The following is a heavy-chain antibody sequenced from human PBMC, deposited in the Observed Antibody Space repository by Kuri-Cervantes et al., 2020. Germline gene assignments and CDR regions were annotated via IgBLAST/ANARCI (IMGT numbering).Heavy chain of an antibody. V-gene: IGHV3-21*01. CDR3: ARDQVPYSGYDSPFDY. CDR2: ISSSSSYI. CDR1: GFTFSSYG. J-gene: IGHJ4*02. D-gene: IGHD5-12*01. Sequence: GESLKISCAASGFTFSSYGMHWVRQAPGKGLEWVSSISSSSSYIYYADSVKGRFTISRDNAKNSLYLQMNSLRAEDTAVYYCARDQVPYSGYDSPFDYWGQGTLVTVSS.